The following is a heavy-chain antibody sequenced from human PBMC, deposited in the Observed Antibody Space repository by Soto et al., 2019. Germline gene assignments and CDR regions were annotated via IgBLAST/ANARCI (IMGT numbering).Heavy chain of an antibody. J-gene: IGHJ4*02. V-gene: IGHV1-18*01. CDR3: ATRSPAFDY. Sequence: QVQLVQSGPEVKKPGASVKVSCKTSGYTFTSYGIAWVRQAPGQGLEWMGWISTYKGNTNYAQKFQGRVTMTTDTSTSTAYMELRSMRSDDTAVYYCATRSPAFDYWGQGTLVTVSS. CDR1: GYTFTSYG. CDR2: ISTYKGNT.